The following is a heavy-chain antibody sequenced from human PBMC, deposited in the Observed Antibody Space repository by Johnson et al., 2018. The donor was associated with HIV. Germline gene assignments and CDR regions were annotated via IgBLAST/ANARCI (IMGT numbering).Heavy chain of an antibody. J-gene: IGHJ3*02. CDR1: GFTFSSYD. D-gene: IGHD1-7*01. V-gene: IGHV3-13*01. Sequence: VQLVESGGGLVQPGGSLRLSCAASGFTFSSYDMHWVRQATGKGLEWVSVIGSVGDTNYPGSVKGRFTTSRENAKNSLYLQMNSLRAEDTAVEYCAKEEAWKLELRGGDAFDIWGQGTMVTVSS. CDR3: AKEEAWKLELRGGDAFDI. CDR2: IGSVGDT.